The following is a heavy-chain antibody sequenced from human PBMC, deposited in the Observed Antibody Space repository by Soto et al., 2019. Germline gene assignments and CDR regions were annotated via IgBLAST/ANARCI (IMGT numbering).Heavy chain of an antibody. CDR1: GFTVSSNY. V-gene: IGHV3-53*04. CDR3: ARDGATGPGDY. J-gene: IGHJ4*02. Sequence: GGSLRLSCAASGFTVSSNYMSWVRQAPGKGVEWVSVIYSGCSTYYADSVKGRFTISRHKSKNTLYLQMNSLRAEDTAVYYCARDGATGPGDYWGQGTLVTVSS. CDR2: IYSGCST. D-gene: IGHD1-26*01.